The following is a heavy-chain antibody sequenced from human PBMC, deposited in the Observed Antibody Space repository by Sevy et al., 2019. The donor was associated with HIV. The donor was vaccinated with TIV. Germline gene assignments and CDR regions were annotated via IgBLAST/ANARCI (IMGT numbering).Heavy chain of an antibody. CDR1: GFTFSSYA. CDR2: ISYDGSNK. Sequence: GGSLRLSCAASGFTFSSYAMHWVRQAPGKGLEWVAVISYDGSNKYYADSVKGRFTISRDNSKNTLYLQMNSLRAEDTAVYYCARGAASGWELPRGNDYWGQGTLVTVS. D-gene: IGHD1-26*01. CDR3: ARGAASGWELPRGNDY. V-gene: IGHV3-30-3*01. J-gene: IGHJ4*02.